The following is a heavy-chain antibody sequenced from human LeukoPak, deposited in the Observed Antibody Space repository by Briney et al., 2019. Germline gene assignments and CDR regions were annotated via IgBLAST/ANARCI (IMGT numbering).Heavy chain of an antibody. CDR3: AREGVRRWFDP. J-gene: IGHJ5*02. V-gene: IGHV3-53*01. Sequence: PGGSLRLSCAASGFAVSSNYMSWVRQAPGKGLEWVSVIYSGGSTYYADSVKGRFTISRDNSKNTLYLQMNSLRAEDTAVYYCAREGVRRWFDPWGQRTLVTVSS. CDR1: GFAVSSNY. CDR2: IYSGGST. D-gene: IGHD2-21*01.